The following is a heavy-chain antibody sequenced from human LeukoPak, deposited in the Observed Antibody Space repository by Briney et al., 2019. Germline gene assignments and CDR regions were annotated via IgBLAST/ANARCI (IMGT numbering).Heavy chain of an antibody. V-gene: IGHV1-46*01. Sequence: ASVKVSCKASGYTFTSYYMHWVRQAPGQGLEWMGIINPSGVSTTYAQKFQGRVTMTRDTSTSTVYMELSRLRSEDTAVYYCARALDFGGNDFDFWGQGTLVTVSS. D-gene: IGHD4-23*01. CDR3: ARALDFGGNDFDF. CDR2: INPSGVST. CDR1: GYTFTSYY. J-gene: IGHJ4*02.